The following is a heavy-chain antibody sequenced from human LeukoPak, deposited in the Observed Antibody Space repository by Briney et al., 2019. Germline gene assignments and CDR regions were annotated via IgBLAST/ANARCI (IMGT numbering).Heavy chain of an antibody. Sequence: GGSLRLSCAASGFTFSSYAMSWVRQAPGKGLEWVSAISGSGGSTYYADSVKGRFTISRDNSKNTLYLQMNSLRAEDTAVYYCAKVRDERITIFGVVIGPRNFDYWGQGTLVTVSS. CDR2: ISGSGGST. CDR1: GFTFSSYA. CDR3: AKVRDERITIFGVVIGPRNFDY. V-gene: IGHV3-23*01. D-gene: IGHD3-3*01. J-gene: IGHJ4*02.